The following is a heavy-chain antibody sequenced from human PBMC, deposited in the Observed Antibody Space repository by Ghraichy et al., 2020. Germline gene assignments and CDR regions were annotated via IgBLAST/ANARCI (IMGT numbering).Heavy chain of an antibody. Sequence: GGSLRLSCAASGFTFSTYAMSWVRQAPGKGLVWVSSTSGSGGTTFYADSVKGRFTISRDNSKNTLYLQMISLSAEATAVYYCAKRHCSGGSCYSFFDQWGQGTLVTVSS. D-gene: IGHD2-15*01. CDR1: GFTFSTYA. CDR2: TSGSGGTT. J-gene: IGHJ4*02. V-gene: IGHV3-23*01. CDR3: AKRHCSGGSCYSFFDQ.